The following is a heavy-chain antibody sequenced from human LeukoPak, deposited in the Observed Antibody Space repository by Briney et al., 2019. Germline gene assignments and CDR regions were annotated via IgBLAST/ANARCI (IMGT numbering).Heavy chain of an antibody. Sequence: GGSLRLSCSASGFTFSSYWMHWVRQDPGKGLVVVSRINSDGSSTSYAASVKSRFTISRDNAKNTLYLQMNSLRTGDTAVYYCGYFGSGSSYTPDCWGQGTLVTVSS. D-gene: IGHD3-10*01. CDR2: INSDGSST. J-gene: IGHJ4*02. CDR1: GFTFSSYW. CDR3: GYFGSGSSYTPDC. V-gene: IGHV3-74*01.